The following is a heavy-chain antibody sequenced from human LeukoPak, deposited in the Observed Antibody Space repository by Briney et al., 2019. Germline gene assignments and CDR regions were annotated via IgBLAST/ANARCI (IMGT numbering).Heavy chain of an antibody. D-gene: IGHD6-6*01. Sequence: PSQTLSLTCTVSGGSISSGSYYWNWIRQPAGKGLEWIGRIYTSGGTNYNPSLKSRVTISVDTSKNQFSLKLSSVTAADTAVYYCARDRAARPFWWFDPWGQGTLVTVSS. J-gene: IGHJ5*02. V-gene: IGHV4-61*02. CDR3: ARDRAARPFWWFDP. CDR2: IYTSGGT. CDR1: GGSISSGSYY.